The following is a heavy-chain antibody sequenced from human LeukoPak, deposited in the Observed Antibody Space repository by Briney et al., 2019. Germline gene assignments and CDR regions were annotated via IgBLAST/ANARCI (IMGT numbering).Heavy chain of an antibody. D-gene: IGHD5-18*01. J-gene: IGHJ4*02. CDR1: EFTFNSYA. CDR3: TKGTIWLPFDY. V-gene: IGHV3-23*01. CDR2: ISGSGDST. Sequence: QPGGSLRLSCAASEFTFNSYAMSWVRQAPGKGLEWVSAISGSGDSTYYADSVKGRFTISRDNSKNTLFLQMNGLRAEDTAVYYCTKGTIWLPFDYWGQGTLVTVSS.